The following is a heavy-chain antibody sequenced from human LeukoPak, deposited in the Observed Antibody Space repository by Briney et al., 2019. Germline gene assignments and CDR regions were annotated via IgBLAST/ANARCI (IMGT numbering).Heavy chain of an antibody. Sequence: SQTLSLTCTVSGGSINSGSYYWTWIRQPAGKGLEWIGRIYTSGSTNYNPSLKSRVTISVDTSKNQFSLKLRSVTAADTAVYYCARESRIAVADYWGQGTLVTVSS. CDR3: ARESRIAVADY. CDR1: GGSINSGSYY. J-gene: IGHJ4*02. CDR2: IYTSGST. V-gene: IGHV4-61*02. D-gene: IGHD6-19*01.